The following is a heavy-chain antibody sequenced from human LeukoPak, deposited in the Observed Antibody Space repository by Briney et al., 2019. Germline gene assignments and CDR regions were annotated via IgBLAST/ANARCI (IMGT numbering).Heavy chain of an antibody. D-gene: IGHD1-26*01. CDR3: AKDSGSYGAGFDY. CDR1: GFTFSSYA. CDR2: ISYDGSNK. J-gene: IGHJ4*02. V-gene: IGHV3-30-3*01. Sequence: GRSLRLSCAASGFTFSSYAMHWVRQAPGKGLEWVAVISYDGSNKYYADSVKGRFTISRDNSKNTLYLQMNSLRAEDTAVYYCAKDSGSYGAGFDYWGQGTLVTVSS.